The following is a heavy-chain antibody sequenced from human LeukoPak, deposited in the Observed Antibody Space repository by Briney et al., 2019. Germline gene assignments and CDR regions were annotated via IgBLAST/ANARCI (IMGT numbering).Heavy chain of an antibody. J-gene: IGHJ4*02. D-gene: IGHD5-12*01. V-gene: IGHV3-53*01. Sequence: GGSLRLSCAASGFTVGSNYMSWVRQAPGKGLEWVSVLYSGGATYYADSVKGRFNISRDNSENTLYLQMNSLRVEDTAIYYCAKDGRYSGYDFADSWGQGTLVTVSS. CDR2: LYSGGAT. CDR3: AKDGRYSGYDFADS. CDR1: GFTVGSNY.